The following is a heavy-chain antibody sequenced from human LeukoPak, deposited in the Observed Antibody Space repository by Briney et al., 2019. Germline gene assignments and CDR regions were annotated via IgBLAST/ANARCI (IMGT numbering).Heavy chain of an antibody. V-gene: IGHV3-21*01. CDR3: AREPHGPLKHYPDAFDI. D-gene: IGHD3-10*01. J-gene: IGHJ3*02. CDR1: GFTFSSYS. CDR2: ISSSSSYI. Sequence: GGSLRLSCAASGFTFSSYSMNWVRQAPGKGLEWVSSISSSSSYIYYADSVKGRFTISRDNAKNSLYLQMNSLRAEDTAVYYCAREPHGPLKHYPDAFDIWGQGTMVTVSS.